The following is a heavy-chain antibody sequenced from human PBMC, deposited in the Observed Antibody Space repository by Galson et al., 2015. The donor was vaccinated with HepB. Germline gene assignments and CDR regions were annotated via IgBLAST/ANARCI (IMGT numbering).Heavy chain of an antibody. CDR3: SRETYGGFSS. V-gene: IGHV3-74*01. Sequence: SLRLSCAASGFVVSSSWMNWVRQAPGKGLEWVSRIISGGTTTAYADSVKGRFTISRDSAKNTVFLQMSSLRVDDTAVYYCSRETYGGFSSWGQGTLVTVSS. J-gene: IGHJ5*02. CDR1: GFVVSSSW. CDR2: IISGGTTT. D-gene: IGHD4/OR15-4a*01.